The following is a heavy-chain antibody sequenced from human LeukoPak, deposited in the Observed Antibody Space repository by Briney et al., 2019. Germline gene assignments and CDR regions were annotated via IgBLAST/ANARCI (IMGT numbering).Heavy chain of an antibody. CDR1: GGSISSSSYY. D-gene: IGHD6-19*01. Sequence: SETLSLTCTVSGGSISSSSYYWGWIRPPPGKGLEWIGSINYSGSTYYNPSLKSRVTISVDTSKNQFSLKLSSVTAADTAVYYCARQDGQWLVLDYWGQGTLVTVSS. CDR3: ARQDGQWLVLDY. V-gene: IGHV4-39*01. CDR2: INYSGST. J-gene: IGHJ4*02.